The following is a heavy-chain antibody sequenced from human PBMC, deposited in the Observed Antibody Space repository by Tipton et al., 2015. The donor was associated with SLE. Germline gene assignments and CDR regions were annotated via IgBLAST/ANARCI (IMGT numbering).Heavy chain of an antibody. CDR3: ARDAASYYFDY. V-gene: IGHV4-61*09. Sequence: LRLSCTVSGGSMSSGSYYWSWIRQPAGKGLEWIGHFYTSGGTNYNPSLKSRLTISVDTSKNQFSLKLSSVTAADTAVYYCARDAASYYFDYWGQGTLVTVSS. CDR2: FYTSGGT. CDR1: GGSMSSGSYY. D-gene: IGHD6-25*01. J-gene: IGHJ4*02.